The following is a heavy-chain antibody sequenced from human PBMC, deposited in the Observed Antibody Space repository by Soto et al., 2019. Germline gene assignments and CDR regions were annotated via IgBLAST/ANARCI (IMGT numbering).Heavy chain of an antibody. CDR2: INPSGGST. Sequence: VASVKVSCKASGYTFTSYYMHWVRQAPGQGLEWMGIINPSGGSTSYAQKFQGRVTMTRDTSTSTVYMELSSLRSDDTAVYYCARVGVQLGYYYYGMDVWGQGTTVTVSS. CDR3: ARVGVQLGYYYYGMDV. CDR1: GYTFTSYY. D-gene: IGHD1-1*01. J-gene: IGHJ6*02. V-gene: IGHV1-46*01.